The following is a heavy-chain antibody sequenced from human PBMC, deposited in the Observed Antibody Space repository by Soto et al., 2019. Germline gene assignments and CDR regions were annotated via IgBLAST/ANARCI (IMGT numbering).Heavy chain of an antibody. V-gene: IGHV3-74*01. J-gene: IGHJ4*02. CDR2: INSDGSST. Sequence: EVQLVESGGGLVQPGGSLRLSCAASGFTFSSDWMHWVRQAPGKGLVWVSRINSDGSSTSYADSVKGRFTISRDNAKSALDLQRNSLRAEDAAVYDCARRCGSYPELYWGQGTLVTVSS. CDR1: GFTFSSDW. D-gene: IGHD1-26*01. CDR3: ARRCGSYPELY.